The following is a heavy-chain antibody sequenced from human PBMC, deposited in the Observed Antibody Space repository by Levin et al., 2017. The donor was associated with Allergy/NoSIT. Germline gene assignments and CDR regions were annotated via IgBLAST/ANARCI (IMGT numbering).Heavy chain of an antibody. D-gene: IGHD3-3*02. J-gene: IGHJ4*02. CDR2: IRSKAYGGTS. Sequence: GGSLRLSCTASGFTFGDYAMSWFRQAPGKGLEWVGFIRSKAYGGTSEYAASVKGRFSISRDDSKSITYLQMNSLKTEDTAVYYCTRDHFRPGDYFDYWGQGTLVTVSS. CDR3: TRDHFRPGDYFDY. CDR1: GFTFGDYA. V-gene: IGHV3-49*03.